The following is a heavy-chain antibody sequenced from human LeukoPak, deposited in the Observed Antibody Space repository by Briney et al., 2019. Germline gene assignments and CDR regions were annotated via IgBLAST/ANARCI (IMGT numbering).Heavy chain of an antibody. CDR2: ISAYNGNT. CDR1: GYTFTSYD. V-gene: IGHV1-18*01. J-gene: IGHJ4*02. D-gene: IGHD6-19*01. Sequence: ASVKVSCKASGYTFTSYDISWVRQAPGQGLEWMGWISAYNGNTNYAQKLQGRVTMTTDTSTSTAYMELRSLRSDDTAVYYCASSSSGWYWGDYWGQGTLVTVSS. CDR3: ASSSSGWYWGDY.